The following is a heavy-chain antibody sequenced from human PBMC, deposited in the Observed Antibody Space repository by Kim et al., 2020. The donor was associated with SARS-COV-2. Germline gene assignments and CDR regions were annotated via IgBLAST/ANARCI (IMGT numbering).Heavy chain of an antibody. CDR1: GFTFSSYG. D-gene: IGHD1-26*01. V-gene: IGHV3-30*18. Sequence: GGSLRLSCAASGFTFSSYGMHWVRQAPGKGLEWVAVISYDGSNKYYADSVKGRFTISRNNSKNTLYPQMNSLRAEDTAVYYCAKDIALGRSDDGYFDYWGRGTLVTVSS. J-gene: IGHJ4*02. CDR2: ISYDGSNK. CDR3: AKDIALGRSDDGYFDY.